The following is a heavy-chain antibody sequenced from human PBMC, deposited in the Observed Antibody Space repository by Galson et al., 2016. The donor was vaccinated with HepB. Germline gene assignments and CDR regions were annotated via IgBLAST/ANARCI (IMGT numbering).Heavy chain of an antibody. Sequence: ETLSLTCTVSGGSVNSGTYYWNWIRQPPGKGLEWIGFIYHSGSTNYNPSLKSGATISLDTSKKPIYLRLSSVTAADTAVYYCTRDGGSGWFRGNAFYIWGQGTMVTVSS. CDR3: TRDGGSGWFRGNAFYI. V-gene: IGHV4-61*03. J-gene: IGHJ3*02. D-gene: IGHD6-19*01. CDR1: GGSVNSGTYY. CDR2: IYHSGST.